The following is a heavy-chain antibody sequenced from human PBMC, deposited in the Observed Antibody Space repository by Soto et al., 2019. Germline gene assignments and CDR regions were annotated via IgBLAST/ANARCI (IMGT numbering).Heavy chain of an antibody. CDR1: GFTFSSEA. Sequence: PAGSLRLSCAASGFTFSSEAMSWVRQAPGKGMEWVSAISGSGGSTYYADSVKGRFTISRDNSKNTLYLQMNSLRAEDTAVYYCAKVTGYYDSSGYYPLDAFDIWGQGTMVTVSS. V-gene: IGHV3-23*01. J-gene: IGHJ3*02. CDR3: AKVTGYYDSSGYYPLDAFDI. D-gene: IGHD3-22*01. CDR2: ISGSGGST.